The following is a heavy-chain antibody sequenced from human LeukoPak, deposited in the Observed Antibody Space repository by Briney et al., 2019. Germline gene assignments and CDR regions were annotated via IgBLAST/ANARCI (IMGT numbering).Heavy chain of an antibody. V-gene: IGHV4-59*01. J-gene: IGHJ5*02. CDR2: IYYSGST. Sequence: SETLSLTCTVSGGSISSYYWSWIRQPPGKGLEWIGYIYYSGSTNYNPSLKSRVTISVDTSKNQFSPKLSSVTAADTAVYYCARGVANYDYVWGSYSKGWFDPWGQGTLVTVSS. CDR3: ARGVANYDYVWGSYSKGWFDP. D-gene: IGHD3-16*01. CDR1: GGSISSYY.